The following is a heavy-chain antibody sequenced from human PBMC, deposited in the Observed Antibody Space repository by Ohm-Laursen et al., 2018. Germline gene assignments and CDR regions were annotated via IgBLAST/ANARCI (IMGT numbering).Heavy chain of an antibody. CDR3: ARVSQGYSYGYADY. CDR1: GFTFSSYS. Sequence: SLRLSCAASGFTFSSYSMNWVRQAPGKGLEWVSSISSSSSYIYYADSVKGRFTISRDNAKNSLYLQMNSLRAEDTAVYYCARVSQGYSYGYADYWGQGTLVTVSS. CDR2: ISSSSSYI. V-gene: IGHV3-21*01. J-gene: IGHJ4*02. D-gene: IGHD5-18*01.